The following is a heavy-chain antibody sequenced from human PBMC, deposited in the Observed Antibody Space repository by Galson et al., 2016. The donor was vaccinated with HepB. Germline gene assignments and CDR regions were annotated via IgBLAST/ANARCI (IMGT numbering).Heavy chain of an antibody. CDR3: VRIGNWGEYFDY. D-gene: IGHD7-27*01. V-gene: IGHV3-7*03. Sequence: SLRLSCAASGFTFNTYWMTWVRQAPGKGLEWVATIRPQSEKYFMDSVKGRFTISRDNAKKSLYLQMNSLRAEDTAVYFCVRIGNWGEYFDYWGQGTLVAVSS. CDR1: GFTFNTYW. CDR2: IRPQSEK. J-gene: IGHJ4*02.